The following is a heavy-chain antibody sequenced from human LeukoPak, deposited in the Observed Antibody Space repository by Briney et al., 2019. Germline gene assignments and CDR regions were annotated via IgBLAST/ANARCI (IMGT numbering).Heavy chain of an antibody. D-gene: IGHD1-1*01. V-gene: IGHV4-34*01. Sequence: PSETLSLTCAVYGGSFSGYYWSWIRQPPGKGLDWIGEINHSGSTNYNPSLKSRVTISVDTSKNQFSLRLSSVTAADTAVYYCAVGTTMAPAKWLDPWGQGTLVTVSS. CDR2: INHSGST. CDR3: AVGTTMAPAKWLDP. CDR1: GGSFSGYY. J-gene: IGHJ5*02.